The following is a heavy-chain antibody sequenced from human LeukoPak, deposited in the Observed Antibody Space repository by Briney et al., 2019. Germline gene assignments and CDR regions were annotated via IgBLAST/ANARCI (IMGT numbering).Heavy chain of an antibody. CDR1: GFTFSSYG. J-gene: IGHJ4*02. CDR2: ISYDGSNK. CDR3: ARTRPYSSSWLGYFDY. D-gene: IGHD6-13*01. Sequence: GRSLRLSCAASGFTFSSYGMHWVRQAPGKGLEWVAVISYDGSNKYYADSVKGRFTISRDNSKNTLYLQMNSLRAEDTAVYYCARTRPYSSSWLGYFDYWGQGTLVTVSS. V-gene: IGHV3-30*03.